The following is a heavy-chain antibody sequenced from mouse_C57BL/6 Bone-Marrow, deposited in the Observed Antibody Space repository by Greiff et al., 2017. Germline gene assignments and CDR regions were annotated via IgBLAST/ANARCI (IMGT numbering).Heavy chain of an antibody. V-gene: IGHV3-6*01. J-gene: IGHJ1*03. CDR1: GYSITSGYY. Sequence: EVQLQQSGPGLVKPSQSLSLTCSVTGYSITSGYYWNWIRQFPGNKLEWMGYISYDGSNNYNPSLKNRISITRDTSKNQFFLKLNSVTTEDTATYYCAYGSSLNWYFDVWGTGTTVTVSS. CDR3: AYGSSLNWYFDV. D-gene: IGHD1-1*01. CDR2: ISYDGSN.